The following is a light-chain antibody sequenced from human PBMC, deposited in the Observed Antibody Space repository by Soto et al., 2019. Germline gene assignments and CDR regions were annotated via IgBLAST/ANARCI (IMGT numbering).Light chain of an antibody. CDR1: QSVSNNY. V-gene: IGKV3-20*01. Sequence: EIVLTQSPGTLSLSPGEIATLSFRASQSVSNNYLAWYQQKPGQAPRLLIYGASNRATGIPDRFSGSGSGTDFTLTTSRLEPEDFAVYYCQQYGSSGTFGQGTKVDIK. CDR2: GAS. CDR3: QQYGSSGT. J-gene: IGKJ1*01.